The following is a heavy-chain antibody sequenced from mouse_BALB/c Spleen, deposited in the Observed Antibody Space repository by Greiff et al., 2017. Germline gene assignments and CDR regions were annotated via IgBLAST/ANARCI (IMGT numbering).Heavy chain of an antibody. J-gene: IGHJ3*01. CDR3: GGYGPWFAY. CDR2: IRSKSNNYAT. Sequence: GGGLVQPKGSMKLSCAASGFTFNTYAMNWVRQAPGKGLEWVARIRSKSNNYATYYADSVKDRFTISRDDSQSMLYLQMNNLKTEDTAMYYCGGYGPWFAYWGQGTLVTVSA. D-gene: IGHD1-1*02. V-gene: IGHV10-1*02. CDR1: GFTFNTYA.